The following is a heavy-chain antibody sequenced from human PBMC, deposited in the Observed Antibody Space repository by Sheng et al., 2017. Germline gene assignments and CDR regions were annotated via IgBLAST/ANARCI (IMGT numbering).Heavy chain of an antibody. V-gene: IGHV4-39*07. CDR2: IYYSGST. D-gene: IGHD3-3*01. CDR1: GGSISSSSYY. J-gene: IGHJ5*02. CDR3: ARVGSSLLRFLEWLPQPHWFDP. Sequence: QLQLQESGPGLVKPSETLSLTCTVSGGSISSSSYYWGWIRQPPGKGLEWIGSIYYSGSTYYNPSLKSRVTISVDTSKNQFSLKLSSVTAADTAVYYCARVGSSLLRFLEWLPQPHWFDPWGQGTLVTVSS.